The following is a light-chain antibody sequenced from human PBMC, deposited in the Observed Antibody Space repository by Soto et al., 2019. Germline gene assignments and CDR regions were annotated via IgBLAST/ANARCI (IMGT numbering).Light chain of an antibody. V-gene: IGKV1-39*01. CDR2: AAS. J-gene: IGKJ5*01. CDR1: QSITYY. CDR3: QQSYSTPIT. Sequence: DMQMTQSPSSLSASVGDRVTITCRASQSITYYLNWYQQKPGKAPKLLIYAASSLRSGVPSRFSGSGSGTDFTLTISSLQPEDSATYYCQQSYSTPITFGQGTRLETK.